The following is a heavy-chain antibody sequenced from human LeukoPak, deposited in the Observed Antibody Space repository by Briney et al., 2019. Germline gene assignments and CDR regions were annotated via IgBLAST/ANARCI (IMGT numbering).Heavy chain of an antibody. J-gene: IGHJ4*02. CDR2: ISWNSGSI. V-gene: IGHV3-9*03. D-gene: IGHD4-17*01. Sequence: PGGSLRLSCAASGVTFDDYAMHWVRQAPGKGGEWVSGISWNSGSIGYADSVKGRFTISRDNAKNSLYLQMNSLRAADMALYYCSKASTTVITDGYFVYWVQGTVLTVSS. CDR1: GVTFDDYA. CDR3: SKASTTVITDGYFVY.